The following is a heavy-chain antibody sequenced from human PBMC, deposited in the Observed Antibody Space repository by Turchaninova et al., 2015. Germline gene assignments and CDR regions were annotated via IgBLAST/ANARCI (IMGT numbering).Heavy chain of an antibody. V-gene: IGHV3-7*01. CDR3: ARIGYSSSSLDY. CDR2: IKQDGSAK. D-gene: IGHD6-6*01. Sequence: EVQLVESGGGLVQPGGSLRLSCAASGFTFSPYWLIGVRQAPGKGVEWVANIKQDGSAKYYVDSVKGRFTISRDNAENSVFLQLNSLRAEDTAVYYCARIGYSSSSLDYWGQGTLVIVSS. CDR1: GFTFSPYW. J-gene: IGHJ4*02.